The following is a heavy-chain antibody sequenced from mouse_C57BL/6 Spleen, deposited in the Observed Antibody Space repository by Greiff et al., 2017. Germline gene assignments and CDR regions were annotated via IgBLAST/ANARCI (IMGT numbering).Heavy chain of an antibody. CDR2: INPNYGTT. J-gene: IGHJ3*01. D-gene: IGHD2-10*01. Sequence: EVKLMESGPELVKPGASVKISCKASGYSFTDYNMNWVKQSNGKSLEWIGVINPNYGTTSYNQKFKGKATLTVDQSSSTAYMQLNSLTSEDSAVYYCARGDAYQAWFAYWGQGTLVTVSA. V-gene: IGHV1-39*01. CDR3: ARGDAYQAWFAY. CDR1: GYSFTDYN.